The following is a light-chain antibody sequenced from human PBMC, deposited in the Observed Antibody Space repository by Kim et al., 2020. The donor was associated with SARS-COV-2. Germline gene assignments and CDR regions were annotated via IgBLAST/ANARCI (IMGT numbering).Light chain of an antibody. CDR2: DVS. CDR3: SSYKRGNTNYV. V-gene: IGLV2-14*03. CDR1: RSDDDDCKS. Sequence: HSITTSRTENRSDDDDCKSVSVYQQLPGNAPKVMIFDVSNRPAGVSKRFSGSKSGHTASLTSSELQAEDEADYYCSSYKRGNTNYVFGTGTKVTVL. J-gene: IGLJ1*01.